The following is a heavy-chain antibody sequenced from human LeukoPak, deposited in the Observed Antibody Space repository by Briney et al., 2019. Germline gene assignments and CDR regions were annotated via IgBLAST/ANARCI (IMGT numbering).Heavy chain of an antibody. CDR2: IKQDGGEK. V-gene: IGHV3-7*04. Sequence: GGSLKLSCAASGFTFSTYWMTWVRQAPGKGLEWVANIKQDGGEKYYVDSVKGRFTISRDNAENSLYPQMNSLRAEDTAVYYCARGRYWGDFDYWGQGTLVTVSS. J-gene: IGHJ4*02. CDR3: ARGRYWGDFDY. CDR1: GFTFSTYW. D-gene: IGHD3-10*01.